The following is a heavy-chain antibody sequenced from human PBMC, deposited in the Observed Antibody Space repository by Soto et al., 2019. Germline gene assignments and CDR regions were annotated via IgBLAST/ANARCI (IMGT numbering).Heavy chain of an antibody. V-gene: IGHV3-33*01. CDR3: ARGASALTTVTIN. D-gene: IGHD4-17*01. J-gene: IGHJ4*02. CDR2: IWYDGFNK. CDR1: GFTFSNYG. Sequence: GGSLRLSCAASGFTFSNYGMHWVRQAPGKGLEWVAVIWYDGFNKYYADSVKGRFTISRDNSKDTLYLQMNSLRAEDTAVYYCARGASALTTVTINWGQGTLVTVSS.